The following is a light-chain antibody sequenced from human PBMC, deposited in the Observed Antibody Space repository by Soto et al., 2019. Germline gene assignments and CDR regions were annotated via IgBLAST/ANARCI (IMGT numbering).Light chain of an antibody. CDR3: QQSYSSPPT. V-gene: IGKV3-15*01. CDR2: DAS. CDR1: QSVSSR. J-gene: IGKJ1*01. Sequence: EIVMTQSPATLSASVGERATLSCRASQSVSSRLAWYQQKPGQAPKLLIYDASNLASGVPARFSGSRSGPEFTLTISSLQPEDFATYYCQQSYSSPPTFGQGTKVDIK.